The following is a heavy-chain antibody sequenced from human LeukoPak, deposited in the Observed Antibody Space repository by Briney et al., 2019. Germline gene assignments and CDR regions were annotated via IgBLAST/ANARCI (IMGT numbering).Heavy chain of an antibody. Sequence: NASETLSLTCTVSGGSISSGYYYWSWIRQSPGKGLEWIGHISPSGNTYYNPSLKSPVIISEDISKNQFSLKLSSVTAADTAVYYCARARGSNCFDPWGQGTLVTVSS. CDR2: ISPSGNT. D-gene: IGHD3-10*01. CDR3: ARARGSNCFDP. J-gene: IGHJ5*02. CDR1: GGSISSGYYY. V-gene: IGHV4-30-4*01.